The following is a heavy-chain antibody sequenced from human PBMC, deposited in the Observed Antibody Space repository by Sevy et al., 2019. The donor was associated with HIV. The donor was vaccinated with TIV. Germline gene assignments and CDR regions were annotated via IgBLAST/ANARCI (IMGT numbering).Heavy chain of an antibody. J-gene: IGHJ5*02. CDR2: IRPDGSDK. Sequence: GRSLRLSCEPSGFTFSPYWLTWVRKSPGKGLKWVANIRPDGSDKYYVDSVMGRFTISRDNAKNSLSLQMNSLRADDTAMYYCARGVGLDPWGQGALVTVSS. D-gene: IGHD1-26*01. CDR1: GFTFSPYW. V-gene: IGHV3-7*01. CDR3: ARGVGLDP.